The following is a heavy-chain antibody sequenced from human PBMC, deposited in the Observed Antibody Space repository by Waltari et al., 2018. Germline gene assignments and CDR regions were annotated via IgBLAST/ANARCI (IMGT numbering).Heavy chain of an antibody. CDR1: GFTFRSYS. J-gene: IGHJ6*02. CDR3: ARRSPELIGMDV. Sequence: EVQLVESGGGLVQPGGSLRLSCADSGFTFRSYSMNWVRQAPGKGLEWVSYISSSSSTIYYADSVKGRFTISRDNAKNSLYLQMNSLRAEDTAVYYCARRSPELIGMDVWGQGTTVTVSS. V-gene: IGHV3-48*01. CDR2: ISSSSSTI. D-gene: IGHD1-7*01.